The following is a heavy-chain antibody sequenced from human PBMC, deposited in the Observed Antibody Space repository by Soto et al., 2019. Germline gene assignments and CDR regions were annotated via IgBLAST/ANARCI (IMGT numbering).Heavy chain of an antibody. CDR1: GGSFSGYY. J-gene: IGHJ4*02. Sequence: SETLSLTCAVYGGSFSGYYWSWIRQPPGKGLEWIGEINHSGSTNYNPSLKSRVTISADKSISTAYLQWSSLKASDTAMYYCARHSASSGWPIDYWGQGTLVTVSS. CDR3: ARHSASSGWPIDY. D-gene: IGHD6-19*01. CDR2: INHSGST. V-gene: IGHV4-34*01.